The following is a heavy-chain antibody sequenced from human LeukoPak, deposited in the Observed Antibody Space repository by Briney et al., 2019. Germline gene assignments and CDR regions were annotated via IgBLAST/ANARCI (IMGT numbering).Heavy chain of an antibody. J-gene: IGHJ4*02. CDR1: GFTFSSYS. CDR3: AISSSSWSNDY. V-gene: IGHV3-53*01. CDR2: IYSGGST. D-gene: IGHD6-13*01. Sequence: GGSLRLSCAASGFTFSSYSMNWVRQAPGKGLEWVSVIYSGGSTYYADSVKGRFTISRDNSKNTLYLQMNSLRAEDTAVYYCAISSSSWSNDYWGQGTLVTVSS.